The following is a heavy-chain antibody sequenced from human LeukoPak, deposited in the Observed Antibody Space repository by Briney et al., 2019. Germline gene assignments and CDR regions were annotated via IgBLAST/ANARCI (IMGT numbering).Heavy chain of an antibody. J-gene: IGHJ5*02. CDR2: ISWNSGTI. D-gene: IGHD6-13*01. CDR1: GFAFDAYA. V-gene: IGHV3-9*01. CDR3: AKGSIAAARYNWFDP. Sequence: PGGSLRLSCAASGFAFDAYAMHWVRQAPGKGLEWVSGISWNSGTIAYADSVKGRFTLSRDNAKNSLYLQMNSLRAEDSALYYCAKGSIAAARYNWFDPWGQGTLVSGSS.